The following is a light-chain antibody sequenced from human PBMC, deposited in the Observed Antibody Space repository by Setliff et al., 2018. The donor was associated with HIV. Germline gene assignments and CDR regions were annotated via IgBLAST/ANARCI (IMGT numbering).Light chain of an antibody. CDR2: ETT. CDR3: FVSYGRRHV. CDR1: TGAVTRGHS. J-gene: IGLJ1*01. V-gene: IGLV7-46*01. Sequence: AVVTQEPSVTVSPGGTVTLTRGSNTGAVTRGHSAHWFQQKPGQAPRTLIFETTRRQSWTPARFSGSLFGDKAALTLSGAQPDDEAEYFCFVSYGRRHVFGTGTKVTVL.